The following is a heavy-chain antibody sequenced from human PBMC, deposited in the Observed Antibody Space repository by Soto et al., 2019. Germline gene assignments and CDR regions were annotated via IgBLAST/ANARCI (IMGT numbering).Heavy chain of an antibody. CDR1: GFSFTHYT. CDR3: ARKWGTYSSASLDY. J-gene: IGHJ4*02. CDR2: MSYDGTNE. D-gene: IGHD6-19*01. Sequence: VGSLRLSCAASGFSFTHYTINWVRQAPGKWLEWVAVMSYDGTNEYYADSVKGRFTISRDNSKSTVYLQMNSLTPEDTALYYCARKWGTYSSASLDYWGLGTLVTVSS. V-gene: IGHV3-30*04.